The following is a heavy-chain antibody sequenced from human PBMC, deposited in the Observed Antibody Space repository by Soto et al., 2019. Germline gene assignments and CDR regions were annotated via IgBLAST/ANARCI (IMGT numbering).Heavy chain of an antibody. V-gene: IGHV4-59*01. Sequence: SETLSLTCTVSGDSISSSYWSWIRQPPGKGLEWIGYISNVGGTNYNPSLKSRVTISVETSKNQFSLRLSSVTAGDTAVYFCARGMIHVGAQVNDCWGQGTLVIVSS. CDR3: ARGMIHVGAQVNDC. D-gene: IGHD1-26*01. J-gene: IGHJ4*02. CDR1: GDSISSSY. CDR2: ISNVGGT.